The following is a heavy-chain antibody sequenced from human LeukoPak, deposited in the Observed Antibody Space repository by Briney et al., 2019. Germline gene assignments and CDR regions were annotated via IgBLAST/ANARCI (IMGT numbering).Heavy chain of an antibody. CDR1: GGSISSGGYY. J-gene: IGHJ4*02. D-gene: IGHD3-22*01. CDR3: ARVFQYDSSGYLLDY. Sequence: SQTLSLTCTVSGGSISSGGYYWSWIRQHPGKGLEWIGYIYYSGSTYYNPSLKSRVTISVDTSKNQFSLKLSSVTAADTAMYYCARVFQYDSSGYLLDYWGQGTLVTVSS. CDR2: IYYSGST. V-gene: IGHV4-31*03.